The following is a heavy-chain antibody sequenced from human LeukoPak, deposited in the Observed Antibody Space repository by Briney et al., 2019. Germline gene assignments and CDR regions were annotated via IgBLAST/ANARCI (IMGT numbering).Heavy chain of an antibody. CDR2: ITISSRYI. D-gene: IGHD3-10*01. J-gene: IGHJ4*02. V-gene: IGHV3-21*01. Sequence: PGGSLRLSCAASGFTFSSYWMHWVRQAPGKGLEWISSITISSRYIYYADSVKGRFTISRDNAKNSLFLHMNSLRAEDTAVYYCAREDASGSYYRSLDYWGQGTLVTVSS. CDR3: AREDASGSYYRSLDY. CDR1: GFTFSSYW.